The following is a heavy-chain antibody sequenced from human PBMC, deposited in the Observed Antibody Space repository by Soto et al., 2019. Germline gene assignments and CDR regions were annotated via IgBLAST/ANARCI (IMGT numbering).Heavy chain of an antibody. CDR3: ATGTPFTYGSGSYRGLYYYYGMDV. Sequence: SETLSLTCAVSGGSISSGGYSWRWIRQPPGKGLEWIGYIDHSGSTYYNPSLKSRVTISVDRSKNQFFLKLSSVTAADTAVYYCATGTPFTYGSGSYRGLYYYYGMDVWGQGTTVTVSS. CDR2: IDHSGST. D-gene: IGHD3-10*01. J-gene: IGHJ6*02. CDR1: GGSISSGGYS. V-gene: IGHV4-30-2*01.